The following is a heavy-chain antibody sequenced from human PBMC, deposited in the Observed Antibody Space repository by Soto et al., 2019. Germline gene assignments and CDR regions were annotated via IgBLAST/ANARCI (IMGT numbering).Heavy chain of an antibody. J-gene: IGHJ4*02. V-gene: IGHV4-4*02. D-gene: IGHD6-19*01. CDR1: GGSSSNNDW. CDR3: ARGAVTGDTNLDY. Sequence: QVQLQESGPGLVKPSGTLSLTCAVSGGSSSNNDWWNWVRQPPGKGLEWIGKIYHTGNTNYNPSLKSRVTISVDKSKNQFSLKLSSVTAADTAVYYCARGAVTGDTNLDYWGQGTLVTVSS. CDR2: IYHTGNT.